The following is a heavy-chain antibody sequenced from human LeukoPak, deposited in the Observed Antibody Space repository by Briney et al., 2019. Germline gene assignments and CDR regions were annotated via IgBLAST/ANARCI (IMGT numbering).Heavy chain of an antibody. CDR1: GGSISSGSYY. Sequence: SETLSLTCTVSGGSISSGSYYWSWIRQPPGKGLEWIGYIYYSGSTNYNPSLKSRVTISVDTSKNQFSLKLSSVTAADTAVYYCARAYLSSSSPRYDYWGQGTLVTVSS. CDR3: ARAYLSSSSPRYDY. J-gene: IGHJ4*02. CDR2: IYYSGST. D-gene: IGHD6-6*01. V-gene: IGHV4-61*01.